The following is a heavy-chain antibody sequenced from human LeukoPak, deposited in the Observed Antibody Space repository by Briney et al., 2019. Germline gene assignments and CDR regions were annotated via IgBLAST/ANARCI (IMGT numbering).Heavy chain of an antibody. CDR3: ARARYGDYRFDY. V-gene: IGHV1-8*01. CDR1: GYTFTSYD. D-gene: IGHD4-17*01. J-gene: IGHJ4*02. CDR2: MNPNSGNT. Sequence: GASVTVSCKASGYTFTSYDINWVRQATGQGLEWMGWMNPNSGNTGYAQKFQGRVTMTRNTSISTAYMELSSLRSEDTAVYYCARARYGDYRFDYWGQGTLVTVSS.